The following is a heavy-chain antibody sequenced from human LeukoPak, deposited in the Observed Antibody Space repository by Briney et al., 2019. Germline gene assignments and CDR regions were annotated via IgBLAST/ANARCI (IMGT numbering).Heavy chain of an antibody. D-gene: IGHD2-15*01. J-gene: IGHJ2*01. V-gene: IGHV3-23*01. CDR1: GFTFSSYA. CDR2: TSGSGGST. Sequence: GGSLRLSCAASGFTFSSYAMSWVRQAPGKGLEWVSATSGSGGSTYYADSVKGRFTISRDNSKNTLYLQMNSLRAEDTAVYYCAKGYCSGGSCPLVWYFDLWGRGTLVTVSS. CDR3: AKGYCSGGSCPLVWYFDL.